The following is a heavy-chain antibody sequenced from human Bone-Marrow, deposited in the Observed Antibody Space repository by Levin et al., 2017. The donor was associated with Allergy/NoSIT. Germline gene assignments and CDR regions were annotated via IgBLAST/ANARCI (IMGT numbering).Heavy chain of an antibody. CDR1: GYTFTGYY. CDR2: INPNSGGT. D-gene: IGHD1-26*01. Sequence: ASVKVSCKASGYTFTGYYMHWVRQAPGQGLEWMGWINPNSGGTNYAQKFQGWVTMTRDTSISTAYMELSRLRSDDTAVYYCARATWVHSGSYVPVRFDYWGQGTLVTVSS. CDR3: ARATWVHSGSYVPVRFDY. V-gene: IGHV1-2*04. J-gene: IGHJ4*02.